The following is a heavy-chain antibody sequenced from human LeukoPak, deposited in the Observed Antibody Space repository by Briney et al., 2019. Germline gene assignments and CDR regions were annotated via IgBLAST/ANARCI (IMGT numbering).Heavy chain of an antibody. D-gene: IGHD2-2*02. J-gene: IGHJ6*02. CDR1: GFTFSSYA. V-gene: IGHV3-30-3*01. CDR2: ISYDGSNK. Sequence: GGSLRLSCAASGFTFSSYAMHWVRQAPGKGLEWVAVISYDGSNKYYADSVKGRFTISRDDSKNTLYLQMNCLRAEDTAVYYCAREDSCSSTSCYTTYYYYYGMDVWGQGTTVTVSS. CDR3: AREDSCSSTSCYTTYYYYYGMDV.